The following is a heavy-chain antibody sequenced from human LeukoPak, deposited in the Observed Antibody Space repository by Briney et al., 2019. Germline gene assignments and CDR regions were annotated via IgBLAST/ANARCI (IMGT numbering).Heavy chain of an antibody. CDR1: GYTFTGCY. J-gene: IGHJ6*02. CDR3: ARVPKLRYSGSYYGMDV. Sequence: ASVKVSCKASGYTFTGCYMHWVHRPLDKGLSGWDGSTLTVVANYAQKFQGRVTMTRDTSISTAYMELSRLRSDDTAVYYCARVPKLRYSGSYYGMDVWGQGTTVTVSS. D-gene: IGHD3-9*01. CDR2: STLTVVA. V-gene: IGHV1-2*02.